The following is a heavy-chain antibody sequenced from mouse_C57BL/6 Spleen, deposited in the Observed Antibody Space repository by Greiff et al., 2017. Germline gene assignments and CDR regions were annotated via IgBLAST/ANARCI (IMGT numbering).Heavy chain of an antibody. V-gene: IGHV1-80*01. CDR2: IYPGDGDT. CDR3: ARGIYYYGSSYYFDY. J-gene: IGHJ2*01. Sequence: VQLQQSGAELVKPGASVKISCKASGYAFSSYWMNWVKQRPGKGLEWIGQIYPGDGDTNYNGKFKGKATLTADKSSSTAYMQLSSLTSEDSAVYFCARGIYYYGSSYYFDYWGQGTTLTVSS. D-gene: IGHD1-1*01. CDR1: GYAFSSYW.